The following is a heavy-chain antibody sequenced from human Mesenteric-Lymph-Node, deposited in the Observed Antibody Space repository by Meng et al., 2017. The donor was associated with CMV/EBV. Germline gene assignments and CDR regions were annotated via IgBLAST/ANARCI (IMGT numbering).Heavy chain of an antibody. CDR2: ISNSGGST. J-gene: IGHJ4*02. D-gene: IGHD6-19*01. CDR3: ARDRSFLYYFDY. CDR1: GFTFRRYW. V-gene: IGHV3-23*01. Sequence: GESLKISCAASGFTFRRYWMSWVRQAPGKGLEWVSAISNSGGSTYSADSVKGRFTISRDNSNNTLYLQMNSLSAEDTATYYCARDRSFLYYFDYWGQGTQVTVSS.